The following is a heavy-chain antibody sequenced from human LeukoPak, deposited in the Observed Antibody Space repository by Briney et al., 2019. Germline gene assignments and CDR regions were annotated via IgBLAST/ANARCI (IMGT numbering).Heavy chain of an antibody. CDR2: ISGSGGST. Sequence: GGSLSLSCAASGFTFSSYAMTWVRQAPGKGLEWVSAISGSGGSTYYADSVKGRFTISRDNSKNTLYLQMNSLRADDTAVYYCAKARFTVTNYFDYWGQGTLVTVSS. V-gene: IGHV3-23*01. CDR3: AKARFTVTNYFDY. CDR1: GFTFSSYA. J-gene: IGHJ4*02. D-gene: IGHD4-11*01.